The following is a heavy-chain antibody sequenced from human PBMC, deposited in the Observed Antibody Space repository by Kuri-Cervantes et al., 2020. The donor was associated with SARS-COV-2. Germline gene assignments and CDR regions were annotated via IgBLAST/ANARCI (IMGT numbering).Heavy chain of an antibody. J-gene: IGHJ4*02. V-gene: IGHV3-53*01. CDR3: ARGRYTNSWDYFDY. CDR2: IYVHRT. Sequence: GESLKIHCAASGFTVSDYYITWVRQAPGKGLEWVSVIYVHRTEYADSVKGRFTISRDNSNNTVYLQMNSLRAEDAAVYYCARGRYTNSWDYFDYWGQGTLVTVSS. CDR1: GFTVSDYY. D-gene: IGHD6-13*01.